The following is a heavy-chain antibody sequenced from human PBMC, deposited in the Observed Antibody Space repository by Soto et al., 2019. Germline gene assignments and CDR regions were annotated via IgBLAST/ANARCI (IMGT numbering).Heavy chain of an antibody. D-gene: IGHD4-17*01. Sequence: SETLSLTCTVSGGSISSGGYYWSWIRQHPGKGLEWIGYIYYSGSTYYNPSLKSRVTISVDTSKNQFSLKLSSVTAADTAVYYCAREASDYGDQYYFDYWGQGTLVTVSS. J-gene: IGHJ4*02. V-gene: IGHV4-31*03. CDR1: GGSISSGGYY. CDR2: IYYSGST. CDR3: AREASDYGDQYYFDY.